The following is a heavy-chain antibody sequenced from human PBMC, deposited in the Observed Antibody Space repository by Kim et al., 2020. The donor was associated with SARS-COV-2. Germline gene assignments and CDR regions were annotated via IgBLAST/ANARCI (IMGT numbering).Heavy chain of an antibody. Sequence: KKYYADTVQGRFIVSRDKSQNTLYLQMKSLKAEDTAVYYCARDFTADYFDYWGQGTLVTVSS. J-gene: IGHJ4*02. D-gene: IGHD2-21*02. CDR3: ARDFTADYFDY. CDR2: KK. V-gene: IGHV3-33*01.